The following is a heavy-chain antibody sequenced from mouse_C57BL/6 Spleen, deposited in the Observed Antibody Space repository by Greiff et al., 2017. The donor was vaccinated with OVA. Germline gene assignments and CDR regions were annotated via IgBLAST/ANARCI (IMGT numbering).Heavy chain of an antibody. Sequence: EVHLVESGGGLVKPGGSLKLSCAASGFTFSSYAMSWVRQTPEKRLEWVATISDGGSYTYYPDNVKGRFTISRDNAKNNLYLQMSHLKSEDTAVYYCAREGDYEGYWGEGTTLTVSS. J-gene: IGHJ2*01. V-gene: IGHV5-4*01. CDR1: GFTFSSYA. CDR2: ISDGGSYT. D-gene: IGHD2-4*01. CDR3: AREGDYEGY.